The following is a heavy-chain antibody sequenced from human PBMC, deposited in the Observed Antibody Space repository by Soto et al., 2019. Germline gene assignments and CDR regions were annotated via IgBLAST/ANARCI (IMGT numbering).Heavy chain of an antibody. Sequence: PSETLSLTCAVYGGSFSGYYWSWIRQPPGKGLEWIGEINHSGSTNYNPSLKSRVTISVDTSKNQFSLKLSSVTAADTAVYYCARVTVVVTATRYYYYYGMDVWGQGTTVTVSS. D-gene: IGHD2-21*02. CDR1: GGSFSGYY. J-gene: IGHJ6*02. CDR3: ARVTVVVTATRYYYYYGMDV. CDR2: INHSGST. V-gene: IGHV4-34*01.